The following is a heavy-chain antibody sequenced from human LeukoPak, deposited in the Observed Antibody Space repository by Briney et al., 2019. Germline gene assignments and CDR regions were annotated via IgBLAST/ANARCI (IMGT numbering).Heavy chain of an antibody. Sequence: PSETLSLTCTVSSDSISNYYWSWIRQPPGKGLEWIGYIYHSGSTKYNPSLKSRVTISVDPSNNQFSLKLTSVTAADTAVYYCARGTTRITLYGGVIPAALDIWDQGTMVTVSS. D-gene: IGHD3-16*01. CDR1: SDSISNYY. J-gene: IGHJ3*02. CDR2: IYHSGST. CDR3: ARGTTRITLYGGVIPAALDI. V-gene: IGHV4-59*01.